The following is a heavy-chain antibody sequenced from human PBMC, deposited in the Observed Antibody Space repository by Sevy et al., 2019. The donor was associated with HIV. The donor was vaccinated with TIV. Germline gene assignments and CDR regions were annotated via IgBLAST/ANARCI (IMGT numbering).Heavy chain of an antibody. CDR1: GFTFSSYA. CDR3: AKEYYDDTIDY. Sequence: GGSLRLSCAASGFTFSSYAMSWVRQAPGKGLEWDSAISGSGGSTYYADSVKCRFTISRDNSKNTLYLQMNSLRAEDTAVYCCAKEYYDDTIDYWGQGTLVTVSS. D-gene: IGHD3-22*01. V-gene: IGHV3-23*01. CDR2: ISGSGGST. J-gene: IGHJ4*02.